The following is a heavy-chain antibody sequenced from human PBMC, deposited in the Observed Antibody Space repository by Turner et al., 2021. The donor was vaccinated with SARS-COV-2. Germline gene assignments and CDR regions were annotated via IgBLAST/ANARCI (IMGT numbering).Heavy chain of an antibody. J-gene: IGHJ4*02. CDR3: AKESNFDY. Sequence: VQLVESGGGVVQPGRPLGLSCAASGFTFSSYGMHWVRQAPGKGLEWVALISYDGSNKYYADSVKGRFTISRDNSKNTLYLQMNSLRAEDTAVYYCAKESNFDYWGQGTLVTVSS. CDR1: GFTFSSYG. V-gene: IGHV3-30*18. CDR2: ISYDGSNK.